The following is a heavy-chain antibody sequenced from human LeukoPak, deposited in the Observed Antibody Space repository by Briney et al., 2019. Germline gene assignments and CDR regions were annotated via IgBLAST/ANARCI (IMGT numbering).Heavy chain of an antibody. V-gene: IGHV3-7*01. CDR2: IKPDGSEK. CDR3: ARDWAHYDY. D-gene: IGHD7-27*01. J-gene: IGHJ4*02. CDR1: GFTFGTYW. Sequence: GGSLRLSCAASGFTFGTYWMTWVRQAPGKGLEWVADIKPDGSEKYYLDSVKGRFTISRDNAENSLYLQMYSLRAEDTAIYFCARDWAHYDYWGQGTLVTVSS.